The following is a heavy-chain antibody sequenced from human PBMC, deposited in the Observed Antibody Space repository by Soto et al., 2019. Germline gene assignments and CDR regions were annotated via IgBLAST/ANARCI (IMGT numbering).Heavy chain of an antibody. CDR2: ISSSRSYI. Sequence: EVQLVESGGGLVKPGGSLRLSCAASGFTFSSYSMNWVRQAPGKGLEWVSTISSSRSYIYYADSVKGRFTISRDNAKNSLYLQMNSLRAEDTAVYYCARAAEDIVVVVAAAPLLYYYGLDVLGQGTTVTVSS. CDR3: ARAAEDIVVVVAAAPLLYYYGLDV. J-gene: IGHJ6*02. CDR1: GFTFSSYS. D-gene: IGHD2-15*01. V-gene: IGHV3-21*01.